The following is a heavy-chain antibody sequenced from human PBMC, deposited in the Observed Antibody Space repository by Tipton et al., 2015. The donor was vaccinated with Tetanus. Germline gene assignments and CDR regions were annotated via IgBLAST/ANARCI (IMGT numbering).Heavy chain of an antibody. Sequence: SLRLSCAISGFSISNYRMNWVRQAPGRGLEWVSSISSTSRYIYYAASVKGRVTISRDHAKNTVCLQMNSLRAEDTAVYFCARRSLTNYGLDVWGQGTPVTVSS. CDR2: ISSTSRYI. CDR3: ARRSLTNYGLDV. J-gene: IGHJ6*02. CDR1: GFSISNYR. D-gene: IGHD1-1*01. V-gene: IGHV3-21*01.